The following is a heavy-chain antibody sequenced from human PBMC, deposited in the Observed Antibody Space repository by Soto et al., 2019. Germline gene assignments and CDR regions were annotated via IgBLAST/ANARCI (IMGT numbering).Heavy chain of an antibody. D-gene: IGHD3-22*01. J-gene: IGHJ4*02. V-gene: IGHV4-34*01. CDR3: ARRGYDSSGYYYHFDY. CDR2: INHSGST. Sequence: SETLSLTCAVYGGSFSGYYWSWIRQPPGKGLEWIGEINHSGSTNYNPSLKSRVTISVDTSKNQFSLKLSSVTAADTAVYYCARRGYDSSGYYYHFDYWGQGTLVNVSS. CDR1: GGSFSGYY.